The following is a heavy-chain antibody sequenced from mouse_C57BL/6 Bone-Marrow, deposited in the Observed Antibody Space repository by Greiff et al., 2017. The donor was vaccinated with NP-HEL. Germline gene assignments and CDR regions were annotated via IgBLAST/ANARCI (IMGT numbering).Heavy chain of an antibody. CDR1: GFTFSSYA. Sequence: VQLKESGGGLVKPGGSLKLSCAASGFTFSSYAMSWVRQTPEKRLEWVATISDGGSYTYYPDNVKGRFTISRDNAKNNLYLQMSHLKSEDTAMYYCARGDGYYDWYFDVWGTGTTVTVSS. V-gene: IGHV5-4*01. J-gene: IGHJ1*03. D-gene: IGHD2-3*01. CDR3: ARGDGYYDWYFDV. CDR2: ISDGGSYT.